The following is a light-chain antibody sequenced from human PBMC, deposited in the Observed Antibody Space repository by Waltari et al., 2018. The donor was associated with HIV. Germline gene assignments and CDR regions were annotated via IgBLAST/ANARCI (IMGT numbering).Light chain of an antibody. V-gene: IGLV3-25*03. J-gene: IGLJ1*01. CDR3: QVSDSSGTYV. CDR2: HDT. CDR1: ALSANF. Sequence: YELTQPPSVSVSPGQTARITCSVEALSANFVYWYQQKPGKAPVLVIYHDTERPSGISQRISGSTSGKTVTLTISGVQAEDEADYYCQVSDSSGTYVFGTGTQVTVL.